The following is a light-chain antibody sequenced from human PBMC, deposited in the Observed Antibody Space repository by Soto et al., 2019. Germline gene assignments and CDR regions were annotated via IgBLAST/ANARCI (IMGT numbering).Light chain of an antibody. V-gene: IGKV1-39*01. J-gene: IGKJ1*01. CDR3: QQSYSTSWT. Sequence: IQMTPSPSSLSASVGDRVTITCRASQSISSYLNWYQQKPGKAPKLLIYAASSLQSGVPSRFSGSGSGTDFTLTISSLQPEDFATYYCQQSYSTSWTFGQGTKADIK. CDR1: QSISSY. CDR2: AAS.